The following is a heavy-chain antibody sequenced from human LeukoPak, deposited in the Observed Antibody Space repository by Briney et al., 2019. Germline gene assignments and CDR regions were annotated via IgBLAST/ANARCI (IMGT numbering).Heavy chain of an antibody. J-gene: IGHJ6*02. Sequence: EASVKVSCKASGGTFSSYAISWVRQAPGQGLEWMGGIIPIFGIANYAQKFQGRVTITADESTSTAYMELSSLRSEDTAVYYCARTRDGSGSYSAEYYYGMDVWGQGTTVTVSS. CDR2: IIPIFGIA. D-gene: IGHD3-10*01. CDR3: ARTRDGSGSYSAEYYYGMDV. CDR1: GGTFSSYA. V-gene: IGHV1-69*13.